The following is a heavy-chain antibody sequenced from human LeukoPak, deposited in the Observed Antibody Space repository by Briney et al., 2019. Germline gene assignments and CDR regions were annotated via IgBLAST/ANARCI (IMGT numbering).Heavy chain of an antibody. J-gene: IGHJ4*02. CDR3: ARVALGFSYYFDY. CDR1: GGSISSYY. V-gene: IGHV4-59*01. D-gene: IGHD3-3*01. CDR2: IYYSGST. Sequence: NPSETLSLTCTVSGGSISSYYWSWIRQPPGKGLEWIGYIYYSGSTNYNPSLKSRVTISVDTSKNQFSLKLSSVTAADTAVYYCARVALGFSYYFDYWGQGTLVTVSS.